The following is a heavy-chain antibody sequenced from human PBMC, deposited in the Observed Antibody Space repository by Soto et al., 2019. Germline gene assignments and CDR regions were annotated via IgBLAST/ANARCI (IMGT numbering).Heavy chain of an antibody. CDR1: GYSFTEFS. V-gene: IGHV1-3*01. J-gene: IGHJ4*02. CDR3: ARDYTSGWRDFQY. D-gene: IGHD6-19*01. Sequence: QVQLVQSGAEVKKPGASVKISCKTSGYSFTEFSMQWVRQAPGQRLEWMGWINAANGDTEYSRKFYGRVTITTDTSASTGYMDLSSLTSEDTAVYYCARDYTSGWRDFQYWGQGTVVTVSS. CDR2: INAANGDT.